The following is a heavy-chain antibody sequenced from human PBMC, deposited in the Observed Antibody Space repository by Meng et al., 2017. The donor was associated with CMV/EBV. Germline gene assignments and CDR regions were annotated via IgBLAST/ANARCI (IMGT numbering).Heavy chain of an antibody. Sequence: TLKEFVPTLVNPPKTLSLPCPFCWFSTSTSGVGVGWIRQPPGKALEWLALIYWDDDKRYSPSLKSRLTITKDTSKNQVVLTMTNMDPVDTATYYCAHHADIAAAGSYYYWGQGTLVTVSS. CDR1: WFSTSTSGVG. J-gene: IGHJ4*02. CDR2: IYWDDDK. D-gene: IGHD6-13*01. V-gene: IGHV2-5*02. CDR3: AHHADIAAAGSYYY.